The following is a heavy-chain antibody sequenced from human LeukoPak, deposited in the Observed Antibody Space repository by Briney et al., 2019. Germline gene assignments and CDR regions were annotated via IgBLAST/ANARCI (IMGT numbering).Heavy chain of an antibody. Sequence: PSETLSLTCTVSGGSISSYYWSWIRQPPGKGLEWIGYIYYSGSTNYNPSLKSRVTISVDTSKNQFSLKLGSVTAADTAVYYCARDWYGGTDYYYGMDVWGQGTTVTVSS. J-gene: IGHJ6*02. CDR1: GGSISSYY. CDR2: IYYSGST. D-gene: IGHD4-23*01. CDR3: ARDWYGGTDYYYGMDV. V-gene: IGHV4-59*01.